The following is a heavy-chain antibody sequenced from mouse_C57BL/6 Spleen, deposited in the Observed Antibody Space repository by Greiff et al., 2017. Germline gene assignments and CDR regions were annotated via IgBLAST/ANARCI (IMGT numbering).Heavy chain of an antibody. Sequence: QVQLQQPGAELVKPGASVKLSCKASGYTFTSYWMHWVKQRPGQGLEWVGMIHPNSGSTNYNEKFKSKATLTVDKSSSTAYMQLSSLTSEDSAVYYCASTYSNYGYAMDYWGQGTSVTVSS. J-gene: IGHJ4*01. CDR2: IHPNSGST. V-gene: IGHV1-64*01. CDR3: ASTYSNYGYAMDY. CDR1: GYTFTSYW. D-gene: IGHD2-5*01.